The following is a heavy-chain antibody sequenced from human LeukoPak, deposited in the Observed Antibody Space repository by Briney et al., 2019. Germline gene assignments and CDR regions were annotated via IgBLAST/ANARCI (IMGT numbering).Heavy chain of an antibody. CDR2: IYYSGTT. CDR1: GGSISSYY. Sequence: SETLSLTCTVSGGSISSYYWSWIRQPPGKGLEWIGYIYYSGTTNYNPSLKSRVTISVDTSKNQFSLKLSSVTAADTAVYYCARTSWRSHNWFDPWGQGTLVTVSS. J-gene: IGHJ5*02. CDR3: ARTSWRSHNWFDP. V-gene: IGHV4-59*01. D-gene: IGHD5-24*01.